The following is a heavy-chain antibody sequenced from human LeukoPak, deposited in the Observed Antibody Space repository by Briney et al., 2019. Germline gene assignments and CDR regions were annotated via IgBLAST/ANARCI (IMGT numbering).Heavy chain of an antibody. CDR3: AKDAQRGFDYSNSLEH. Sequence: GGSLTLSCAASAFTFILYCMHWVRQAPGKGMEWVAVIWSDGTNQYHADSVKGRFTIATDNFKNSMSLQMNSLRAEATALYYCAKDAQRGFDYSNSLEHWGQGSLVTVSS. J-gene: IGHJ4*02. CDR2: IWSDGTNQ. CDR1: AFTFILYC. D-gene: IGHD4-11*01. V-gene: IGHV3-33*06.